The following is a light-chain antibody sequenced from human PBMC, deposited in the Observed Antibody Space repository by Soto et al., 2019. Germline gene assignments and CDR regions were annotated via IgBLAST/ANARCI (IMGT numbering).Light chain of an antibody. V-gene: IGKV2-28*01. CDR2: LGS. J-gene: IGKJ1*01. CDR3: MQGIQTPVT. Sequence: DIVMTQSPLSLPVTPGEPASISCRYIPSLLQSNGYNYLDWYLQKPGQAPQLLIYLGSNRASGVPDRFSGSGSGTDFTLTISRVEAEDVAVYYCMQGIQTPVTFGQGTKVEIK. CDR1: PSLLQSNGYNY.